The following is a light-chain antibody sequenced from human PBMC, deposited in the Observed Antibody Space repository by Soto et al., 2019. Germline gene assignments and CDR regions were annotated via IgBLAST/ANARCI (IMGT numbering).Light chain of an antibody. CDR2: EGS. Sequence: QSVLTQPASVSGSPGQSITISCTGTSSDVGSYNLVSWYQQHPDKAPKLIIYEGSKRPSGVSNHFSGSKSGDTASLTISGLQAEDEADYYCCSYAGSGTWVFGGGTKVTVL. CDR1: SSDVGSYNL. V-gene: IGLV2-23*01. J-gene: IGLJ3*02. CDR3: CSYAGSGTWV.